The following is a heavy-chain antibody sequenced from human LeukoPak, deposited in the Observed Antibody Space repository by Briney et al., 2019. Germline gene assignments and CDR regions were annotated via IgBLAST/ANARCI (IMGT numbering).Heavy chain of an antibody. J-gene: IGHJ5*02. V-gene: IGHV3-74*01. Sequence: GGSLRLSCAASGFTFSSYWMHWVRQAPGKGLVWVSRINSDGSSTSYADSVKGRFTISRDNAKNSVYLQMNSLRAEDTAVYYCARAVPGPGAILWFDPWGQGTPVTVSS. CDR3: ARAVPGPGAILWFDP. CDR1: GFTFSSYW. CDR2: INSDGSST. D-gene: IGHD2-2*02.